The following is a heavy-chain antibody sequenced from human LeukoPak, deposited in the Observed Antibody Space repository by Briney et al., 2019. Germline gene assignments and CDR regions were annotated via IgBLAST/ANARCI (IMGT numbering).Heavy chain of an antibody. D-gene: IGHD6-13*01. V-gene: IGHV4-34*01. CDR1: GGSFSGYY. CDR3: ARGPTKAARFDY. Sequence: SETLSLTCAVHGGSFSGYYWSWIRQPPGKGLEWIGEINHSGSTNYNTSLKGRVPISVDTSKNQFSLKLSSVNAADTAVYYCARGPTKAARFDYWGQGTLVTVSS. J-gene: IGHJ4*02. CDR2: INHSGST.